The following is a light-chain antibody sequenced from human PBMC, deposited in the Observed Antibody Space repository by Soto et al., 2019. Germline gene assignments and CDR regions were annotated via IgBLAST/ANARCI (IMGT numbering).Light chain of an antibody. J-gene: IGKJ1*01. CDR3: QQDYSYPRT. V-gene: IGKV1-8*01. CDR1: QGSSSY. CDR2: AAS. Sequence: AIRMTQSPSSLSASKGDGGTITCRASQGSSSYLAWYQQKPGKAPKLLIYAASTLQSGVPSRFSGSGSGTDFTLTISGLQSEDFATYYCQQDYSYPRTFGQGTKVDFK.